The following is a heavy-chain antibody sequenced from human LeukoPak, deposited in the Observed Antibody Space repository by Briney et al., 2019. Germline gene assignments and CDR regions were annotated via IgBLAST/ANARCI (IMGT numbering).Heavy chain of an antibody. CDR1: GGTLSSYA. D-gene: IGHD4-17*01. CDR3: ARTPDYGENWFDP. J-gene: IGHJ5*02. CDR2: IIPIFGTA. V-gene: IGHV1-69*05. Sequence: GSSVKVSCKASGGTLSSYAISWVRQAPGKGLGWMGRIIPIFGTANYAQKFQGRVTITTDESTSTAYMELSSLRSEDTAVYYCARTPDYGENWFDPWGQGTLVTVSS.